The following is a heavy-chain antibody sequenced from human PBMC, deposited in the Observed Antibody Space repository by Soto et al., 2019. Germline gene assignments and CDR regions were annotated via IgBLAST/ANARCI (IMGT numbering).Heavy chain of an antibody. V-gene: IGHV4-39*07. D-gene: IGHD1-1*01. CDR2: IYYSGSI. CDR1: NGSISSSDYY. CDR3: ARGQGPGSIHVWFDP. Sequence: PSETLSLTCTVSNGSISSSDYYWGWIRQPPGKGLEWIATIYYSGSIYYNPSLKGRISISVDTSKNQFSLKVYSVTAADTAVYFCARGQGPGSIHVWFDPWGQGTLVTVSS. J-gene: IGHJ5*02.